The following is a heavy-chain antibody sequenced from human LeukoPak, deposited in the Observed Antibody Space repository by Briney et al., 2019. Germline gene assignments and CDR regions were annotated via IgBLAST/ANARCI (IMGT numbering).Heavy chain of an antibody. J-gene: IGHJ5*02. CDR1: GGSFSGYY. CDR3: ARGRWYSGSYSVGSWFDP. Sequence: PSETLSLTCTVYGGSFSGYYWSWIRQPPGKGLEWIGEINHSGSTNYNPSLKSRVTISVDTSKSQFSLQLNSVTPEDTAVYYCARGRWYSGSYSVGSWFDPWGQGTLVTVSS. D-gene: IGHD1-26*01. CDR2: INHSGST. V-gene: IGHV4-34*01.